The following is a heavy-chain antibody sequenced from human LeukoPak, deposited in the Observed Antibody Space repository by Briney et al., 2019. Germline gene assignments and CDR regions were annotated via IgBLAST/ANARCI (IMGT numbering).Heavy chain of an antibody. Sequence: GGSLRLSCAASGFTFSSYWMHWVRQAPGRGLVWVSRINTDGSSTSYADSVKGRFTISRDNSKSALYLQMNSLRAEDTAVYYCANDRELAPFDYWGQGTLVTVSS. D-gene: IGHD1-26*01. J-gene: IGHJ4*02. CDR3: ANDRELAPFDY. CDR1: GFTFSSYW. V-gene: IGHV3-74*01. CDR2: INTDGSST.